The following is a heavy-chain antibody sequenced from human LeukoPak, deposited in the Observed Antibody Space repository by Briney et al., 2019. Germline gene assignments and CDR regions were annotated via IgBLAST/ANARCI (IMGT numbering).Heavy chain of an antibody. V-gene: IGHV1-8*01. CDR3: VRTPPNWGADY. CDR2: MSPKSGNT. Sequence: ASVTVSCKASGYTFTSYDINWVRQAPGQGLEWMGWMSPKSGNTGYAQKFQGRVTMTSNTAISTAYMELSSLRSEDTAVYYCVRTPPNWGADYWGQGTLVTVSS. D-gene: IGHD7-27*01. CDR1: GYTFTSYD. J-gene: IGHJ4*02.